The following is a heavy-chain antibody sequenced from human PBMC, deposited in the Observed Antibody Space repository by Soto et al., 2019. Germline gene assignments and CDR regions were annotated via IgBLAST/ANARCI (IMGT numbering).Heavy chain of an antibody. D-gene: IGHD3-22*01. V-gene: IGHV2-5*01. Sequence: QITLKESGPTLVKPTQTLTLTCTFSGFPPSTSGVGVGWFRQPPGKALEWLALIYWNDDKRYSPSLKSRLTITKDTSKNQVVLTMTNMDPVDTATYYCAHSRNGYYLFDYWGQGTLVTVSS. CDR1: GFPPSTSGVG. J-gene: IGHJ4*02. CDR3: AHSRNGYYLFDY. CDR2: IYWNDDK.